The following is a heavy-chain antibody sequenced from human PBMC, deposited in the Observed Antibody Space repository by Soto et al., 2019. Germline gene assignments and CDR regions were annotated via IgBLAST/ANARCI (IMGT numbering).Heavy chain of an antibody. CDR1: GYSISSGYY. V-gene: IGHV4-38-2*02. CDR3: ARDGDYYDSSGYSKWFDP. D-gene: IGHD3-22*01. CDR2: IYHSGST. J-gene: IGHJ5*02. Sequence: SETLSLTCAVSGYSISSGYYWGWIRQPPGKGLEWIGSIYHSGSTYYNPSLKSRVTISVDTSKNQFSLKLSSVTAADTAVYYCARDGDYYDSSGYSKWFDPWGQGTLVTV.